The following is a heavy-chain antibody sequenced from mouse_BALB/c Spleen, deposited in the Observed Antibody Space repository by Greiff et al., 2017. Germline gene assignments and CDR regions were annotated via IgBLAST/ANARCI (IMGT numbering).Heavy chain of an antibody. CDR2: ISSGGST. D-gene: IGHD1-1*01. V-gene: IGHV5-6-5*01. Sequence: EVQLVESGGGLVQPGGSRKLSCAASGFTFSSYAMSWVRQTPEKRLEWVASISSGGSTYYSDSVKGRFTIFRDNARNILYLQMSSLMSKDTAVYSCARCRKNYGSSYSYFDYWGQGTTLTVSS. CDR1: GFTFSSYA. CDR3: ARCRKNYGSSYSYFDY. J-gene: IGHJ2*01.